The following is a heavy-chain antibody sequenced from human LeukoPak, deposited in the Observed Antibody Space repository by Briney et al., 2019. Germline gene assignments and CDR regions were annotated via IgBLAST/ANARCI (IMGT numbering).Heavy chain of an antibody. V-gene: IGHV3-21*01. CDR3: ARDHNGPGSSWYSRDGAFDI. J-gene: IGHJ3*02. Sequence: PGGSLRLSCAASGFTFSSYSMNWVRQAPGKGLEWVSSISSSSNYIYYADSVKGRFTISRDNAQKSLYLQMNSLRAEDTAVYYCARDHNGPGSSWYSRDGAFDIWGQGTMVTVSS. CDR1: GFTFSSYS. D-gene: IGHD6-13*01. CDR2: ISSSSNYI.